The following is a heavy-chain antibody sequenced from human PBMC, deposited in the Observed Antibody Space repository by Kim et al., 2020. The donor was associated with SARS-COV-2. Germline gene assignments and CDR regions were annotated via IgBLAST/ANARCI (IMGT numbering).Heavy chain of an antibody. CDR3: AREYRLEGRMVRGPYGMDV. CDR1: GVSISSSSYY. CDR2: IYYSGST. V-gene: IGHV4-39*02. J-gene: IGHJ6*02. D-gene: IGHD3-10*01. Sequence: SETLSLTCTVSGVSISSSSYYWGWIRQPPGKGLECIGSIYYSGSTYYNPSLKGRVTISVDTSKNQFSLKLSSVTAADTAVYYCAREYRLEGRMVRGPYGMDVWGQGTTVTVSS.